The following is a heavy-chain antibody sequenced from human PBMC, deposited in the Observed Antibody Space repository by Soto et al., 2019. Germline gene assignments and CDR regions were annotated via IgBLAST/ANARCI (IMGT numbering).Heavy chain of an antibody. J-gene: IGHJ2*01. CDR1: GFTFSSYD. CDR2: IGTAGDT. D-gene: IGHD3-16*01. CDR3: ARGGGDRPYWYFDL. Sequence: EVQLVESGGGLVQPGGSLRLSCAASGFTFSSYDMHWVRQATGKGLEWVSAIGTAGDTYYPGSVKGRFTISRENAKNSLYLQMNSLGAGDTAVYYCARGGGDRPYWYFDLWGRGTLVTVSS. V-gene: IGHV3-13*04.